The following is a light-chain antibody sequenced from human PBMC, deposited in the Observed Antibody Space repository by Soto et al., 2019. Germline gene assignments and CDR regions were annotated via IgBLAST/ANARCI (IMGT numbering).Light chain of an antibody. CDR2: EVS. CDR1: QSLLHSDGKTY. V-gene: IGKV2D-29*02. J-gene: IGKJ5*01. CDR3: MQSIQLPPIT. Sequence: DIVMTQTPLSLSVTPGQPASISCKSSQSLLHSDGKTYLYWYLQKPGQSPQLPIYEVSNRFSGVPDRFSGSGSGTDFTLKISRVEAEDVGVYYCMQSIQLPPITFGQGTRLEIK.